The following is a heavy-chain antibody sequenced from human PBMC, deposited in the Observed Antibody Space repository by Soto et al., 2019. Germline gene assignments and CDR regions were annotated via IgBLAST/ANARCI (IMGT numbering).Heavy chain of an antibody. V-gene: IGHV1-69*13. CDR2: IIPTFGTA. CDR3: AGAAWELLMYFDY. Sequence: SVKVSCKASGGTFSSYAISWVRQAPGQGLEWMGGIIPTFGTANYAQKFQGRVTITADESTSTAYTELSSLRSEDTAVYYCAGAAWELLMYFDYWGQGTLVTVSS. D-gene: IGHD1-26*01. J-gene: IGHJ4*02. CDR1: GGTFSSYA.